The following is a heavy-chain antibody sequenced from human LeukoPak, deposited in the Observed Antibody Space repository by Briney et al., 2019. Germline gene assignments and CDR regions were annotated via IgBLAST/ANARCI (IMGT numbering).Heavy chain of an antibody. Sequence: SETLSLTCTVSGGSISSYYWSWIRQPPGKGLEWIGYIYYSGSTNYNPSLKSRVTISVDTSKNQFSLKLSSVTAADTAVYYCARYDYSKYAFDIWGQGTMVTVSS. CDR2: IYYSGST. CDR1: GGSISSYY. J-gene: IGHJ3*02. D-gene: IGHD4-11*01. V-gene: IGHV4-59*01. CDR3: ARYDYSKYAFDI.